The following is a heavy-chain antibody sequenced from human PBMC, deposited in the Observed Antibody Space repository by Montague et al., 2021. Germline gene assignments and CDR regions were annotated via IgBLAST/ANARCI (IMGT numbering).Heavy chain of an antibody. V-gene: IGHV6-1*01. CDR2: RCHRLKRKN. CDR3: ARTSASSDY. D-gene: IGHD1-26*01. CDR1: GDSDGVVGLT. J-gene: IGHJ4*02. Sequence: CAISGDSDGVVGLTRRSEEHTSEIQLEMQRGRCHRLKRKNDYAVSVKSRITINPDTYKNQISLQLNSVTPEDTAVYYCARTSASSDYWGQGTLVTVSS.